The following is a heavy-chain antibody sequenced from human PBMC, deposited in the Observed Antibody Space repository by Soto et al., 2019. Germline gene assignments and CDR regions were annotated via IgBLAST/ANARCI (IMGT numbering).Heavy chain of an antibody. D-gene: IGHD3-3*01. Sequence: QMQLVQSGPEVKKPGTSGKVSCKASGFTFTSSAVQWVRQARGQRLEWIGWIVVGSGNTNYAQKFQERVTITRDMSTSTAYMELSSLRSEDTAVYYCAASAYYDFWSGRDAFDIWGQGTMVTVSS. J-gene: IGHJ3*02. CDR3: AASAYYDFWSGRDAFDI. CDR2: IVVGSGNT. CDR1: GFTFTSSA. V-gene: IGHV1-58*01.